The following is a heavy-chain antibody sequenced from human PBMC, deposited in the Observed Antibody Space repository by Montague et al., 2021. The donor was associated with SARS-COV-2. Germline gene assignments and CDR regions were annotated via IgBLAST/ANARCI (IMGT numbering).Heavy chain of an antibody. CDR3: VGWDPQTLAVISLRGKSDNDD. J-gene: IGHJ4*02. Sequence: SETLSLTCAVYGESFSGFFWSWIRQPPGKGLEWIAEINDRGITNYNYNPSLRGPVTISTATSKNQLSLTPMSVTAADTAVYSCVGWDPQTLAVISLRGKSDNDDWGKGTMVTVSS. D-gene: IGHD6-19*01. CDR2: INDRGITNY. CDR1: GESFSGFF. V-gene: IGHV4-34*01.